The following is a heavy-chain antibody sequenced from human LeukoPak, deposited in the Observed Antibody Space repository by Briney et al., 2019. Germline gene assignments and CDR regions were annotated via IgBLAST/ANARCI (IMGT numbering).Heavy chain of an antibody. CDR1: GYSFTTYW. Sequence: PGESLKISCQGSGYSFTTYWIGWVRQMPGKGLEWMGLIYPGDSDTKYSPSFQGRVTISADKSISTAYLQWSRLRASDTAMYYCARLNAEYSSSSGSDYWGQGTLVTVSS. CDR2: IYPGDSDT. CDR3: ARLNAEYSSSSGSDY. J-gene: IGHJ4*02. D-gene: IGHD6-6*01. V-gene: IGHV5-51*01.